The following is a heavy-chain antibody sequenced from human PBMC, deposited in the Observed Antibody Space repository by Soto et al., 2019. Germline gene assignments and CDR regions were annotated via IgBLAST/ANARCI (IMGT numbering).Heavy chain of an antibody. V-gene: IGHV3-23*01. D-gene: IGHD3-22*01. CDR1: GFTFSSSA. CDR2: ISGSGGST. J-gene: IGHJ3*01. CDR3: ATRPLLPGAP. Sequence: GGSLRLSCAASGFTFSSSAMSWVRQAPGKGLEWVSTISGSGGSTYYADSVKGRFTISRDNSKNTLYLQMSSLRAEDTAVYYCATRPLLPGAPWGQGTMVTVSS.